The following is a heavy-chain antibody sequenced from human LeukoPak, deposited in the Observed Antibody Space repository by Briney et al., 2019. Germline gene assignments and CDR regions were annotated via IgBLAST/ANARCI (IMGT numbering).Heavy chain of an antibody. CDR1: GFPFSSYA. J-gene: IGHJ4*02. Sequence: GGSLRLSCSASGFPFSSYAMHWVRQAPGKGLEYVSAISDSGGSTYYADSVKGRFTISRDNSKNMLYLQLNSLRAEDTAVYYCAKGDPPTYYDILTGQDYWGQGTLVTVSS. CDR2: ISDSGGST. V-gene: IGHV3-64*04. CDR3: AKGDPPTYYDILTGQDY. D-gene: IGHD3-9*01.